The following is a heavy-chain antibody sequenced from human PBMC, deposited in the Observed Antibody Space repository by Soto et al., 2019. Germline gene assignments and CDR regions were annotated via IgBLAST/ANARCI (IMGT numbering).Heavy chain of an antibody. CDR1: GYTFTSYA. D-gene: IGHD3-16*01. Sequence: SVKVSCKASGYTFTSYAMHWVRQAPGQRLEWMGWINAGNGNTKYSQKFQGRVTITRDTSASTAYMELSSLRSEDTAVYYCARVGISYWGSFDYWGQGTLGTVSS. V-gene: IGHV1-3*01. CDR2: INAGNGNT. J-gene: IGHJ4*02. CDR3: ARVGISYWGSFDY.